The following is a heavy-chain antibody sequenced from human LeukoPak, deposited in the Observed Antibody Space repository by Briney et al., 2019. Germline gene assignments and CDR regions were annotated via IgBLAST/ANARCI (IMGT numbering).Heavy chain of an antibody. Sequence: SATLSLTCAVSGYSISSGYYWGWIRQPPGKGLEWIGSLYHSGSTYYNPSLKSRVTISVDTSKNQFSLKLSSVTAADTAVYYCARTFYDYVWGSYRYTEFDYWGQGTLVTVSS. CDR2: LYHSGST. J-gene: IGHJ4*02. D-gene: IGHD3-16*02. CDR1: GYSISSGYY. CDR3: ARTFYDYVWGSYRYTEFDY. V-gene: IGHV4-38-2*01.